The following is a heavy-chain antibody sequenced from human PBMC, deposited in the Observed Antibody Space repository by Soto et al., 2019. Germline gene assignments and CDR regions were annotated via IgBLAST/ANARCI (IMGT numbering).Heavy chain of an antibody. Sequence: SETLSLTCTVSGGSISSGGCYWSWIRQHPGKGLEWIGEINHSGSTNYNPSLKSRVTISVDTSKNQFSLKLSSVTAADTAVYYCARGSPYYDFWSGYYFDYWGQGTLVTVSS. CDR1: GGSISSGGCY. D-gene: IGHD3-3*01. CDR2: INHSGST. J-gene: IGHJ4*02. CDR3: ARGSPYYDFWSGYYFDY. V-gene: IGHV4-39*07.